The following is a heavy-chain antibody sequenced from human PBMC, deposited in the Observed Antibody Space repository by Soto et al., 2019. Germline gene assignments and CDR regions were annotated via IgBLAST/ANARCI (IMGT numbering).Heavy chain of an antibody. CDR2: ISSTGITP. D-gene: IGHD6-6*01. V-gene: IGHV3-11*01. J-gene: IGHJ5*02. CDR1: GFPFSDSY. Sequence: PGGSLRLSCAACGFPFSDSYIAWIRQAPWKGLEEIATISSTGITPYYADSVKGRFTISRDNAQNSLYLEMNNLRAEDTAVYYCARRQQLVANWLDPWGQGILVTVSS. CDR3: ARRQQLVANWLDP.